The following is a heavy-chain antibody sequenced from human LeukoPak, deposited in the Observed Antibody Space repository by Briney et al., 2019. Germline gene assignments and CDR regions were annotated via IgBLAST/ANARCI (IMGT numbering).Heavy chain of an antibody. CDR2: INPNSGGT. CDR3: ARVSEELVIDH. V-gene: IGHV1-2*02. Sequence: ASVKGSCQASGYTFVGYYMHWVRQAPGQGREWMGWINPNSGGTNYAQKFQGRVTMTRDTSISTAYMKLSSLRSDDTAVYYCARVSEELVIDHWGQGTLVTVS. CDR1: GYTFVGYY. J-gene: IGHJ4*02. D-gene: IGHD2-8*02.